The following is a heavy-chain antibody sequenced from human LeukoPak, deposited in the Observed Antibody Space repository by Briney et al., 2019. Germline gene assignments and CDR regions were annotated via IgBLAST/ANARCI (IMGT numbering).Heavy chain of an antibody. CDR2: ISGSGGST. Sequence: GGSLRLSCAASGFTFSSYAMSWVRQAPGKGLEWVSAISGSGGSTYYADSVKGRFTISRDNSKNTLYLQMNSLRAEDTAVYYCAKAYSSSPALPTFDYWGQGTLVTVSS. D-gene: IGHD6-13*01. V-gene: IGHV3-23*01. CDR1: GFTFSSYA. J-gene: IGHJ4*02. CDR3: AKAYSSSPALPTFDY.